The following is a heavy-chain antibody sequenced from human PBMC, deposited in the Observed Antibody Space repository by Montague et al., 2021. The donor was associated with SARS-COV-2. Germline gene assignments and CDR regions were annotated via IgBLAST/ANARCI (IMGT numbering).Heavy chain of an antibody. CDR2: TYYRSKWYH. Sequence: CAISGDSVSSNTATWNWIRQSPSRGLEWLGRTYYRSKWYHDYAIXLKSRITINPDTSKNQFSLQLSSVAPEDTAVFYCARTTTRMLYPENAFDIWSQGTMVTVSP. D-gene: IGHD2-15*01. J-gene: IGHJ3*02. CDR3: ARTTTRMLYPENAFDI. CDR1: GDSVSSNTAT. V-gene: IGHV6-1*01.